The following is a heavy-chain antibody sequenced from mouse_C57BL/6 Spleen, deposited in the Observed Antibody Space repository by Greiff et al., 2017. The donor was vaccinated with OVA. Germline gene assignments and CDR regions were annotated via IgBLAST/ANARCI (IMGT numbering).Heavy chain of an antibody. CDR1: GYTFTSYW. CDR3: AIYDYTGDY. J-gene: IGHJ2*01. V-gene: IGHV1-69*01. CDR2: IAPSDSYT. Sequence: VQLQQPGAELVMPGASVKLSCKASGYTFTSYWMHWVKQRPGQGLEWIGEIAPSDSYTNYNQKFKGKSTLTVDKSSSTAYMQLSSLTSEDSAVYYCAIYDYTGDYWGQGTTLTVSS. D-gene: IGHD2-4*01.